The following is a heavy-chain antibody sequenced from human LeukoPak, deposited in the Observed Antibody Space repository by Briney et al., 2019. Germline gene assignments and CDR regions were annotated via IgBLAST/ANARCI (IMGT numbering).Heavy chain of an antibody. D-gene: IGHD5-18*01. Sequence: SETLSLTCTVSGGSISSYYCSWIRQPPGKGLGWIGYIYYSGSTNYNPSLKSRVTISVDTSKNQFSLKLSSVTAADTAVYYCARASWSGYSYGYYYYYGMDVWGQGTTVTVSS. J-gene: IGHJ6*02. V-gene: IGHV4-59*01. CDR3: ARASWSGYSYGYYYYYGMDV. CDR2: IYYSGST. CDR1: GGSISSYY.